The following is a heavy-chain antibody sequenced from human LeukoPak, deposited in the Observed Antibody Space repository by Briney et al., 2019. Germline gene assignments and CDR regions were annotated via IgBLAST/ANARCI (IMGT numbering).Heavy chain of an antibody. V-gene: IGHV4-34*01. Sequence: SETLSPTCGVYGGSFSDNYWSWIRQPPGKGLEWIGEIKHSGSTNYKPALESRVTISVETSKNQFSLKLSPVTAADTPVYSCARRRIRDYHGRINWFDPWGQGTLVTVSS. CDR2: IKHSGST. CDR3: ARRRIRDYHGRINWFDP. J-gene: IGHJ5*02. D-gene: IGHD3-10*01. CDR1: GGSFSDNY.